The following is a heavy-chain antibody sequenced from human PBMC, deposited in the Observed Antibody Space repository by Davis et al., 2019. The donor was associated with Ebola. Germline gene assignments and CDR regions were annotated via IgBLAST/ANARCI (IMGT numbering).Heavy chain of an antibody. J-gene: IGHJ6*04. CDR2: ISAYNGNT. D-gene: IGHD2-15*01. V-gene: IGHV1-18*04. CDR3: AREVVVVVAATPTYYYYGMDV. Sequence: AASVKVSCKASGYTFTGYYMHWVRQAPGQGLEWMGWISAYNGNTNYAQKLQGRVTMTTDTSTSTAYMELRSLRSEDTAVYYCAREVVVVVAATPTYYYYGMDVWGKGTTVTVSS. CDR1: GYTFTGYY.